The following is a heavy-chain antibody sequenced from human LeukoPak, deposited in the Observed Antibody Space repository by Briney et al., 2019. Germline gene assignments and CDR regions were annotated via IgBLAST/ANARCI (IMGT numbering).Heavy chain of an antibody. CDR2: INPSGGST. J-gene: IGHJ5*02. Sequence: ASVKVSCKASGYTFTSYYMHWVRQAPGQGLEWMGIINPSGGSTSYAQKFQGRVTMTRDTSTSTVYMELCSLRSEDTAVYYCAREERYYDSSGSDSTRPFDPWGQGTLVTVSS. V-gene: IGHV1-46*01. CDR1: GYTFTSYY. CDR3: AREERYYDSSGSDSTRPFDP. D-gene: IGHD3-22*01.